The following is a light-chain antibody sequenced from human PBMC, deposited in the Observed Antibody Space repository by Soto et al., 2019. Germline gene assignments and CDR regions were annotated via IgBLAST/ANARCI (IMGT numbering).Light chain of an antibody. Sequence: IVMTQSPATLSVSSGEGATLSCKASQNVYNNLAWYQQRPGQPPRLLIYDASTRATGISARFSGSGYGTEFTLTISSLQSEDFAVYFCQQCRNWPLTFGGGTKVDIK. CDR1: QNVYNN. CDR2: DAS. V-gene: IGKV3-15*01. J-gene: IGKJ4*01. CDR3: QQCRNWPLT.